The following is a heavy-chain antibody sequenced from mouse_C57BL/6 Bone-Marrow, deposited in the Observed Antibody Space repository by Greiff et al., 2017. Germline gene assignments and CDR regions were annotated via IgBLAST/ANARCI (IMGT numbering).Heavy chain of an antibody. CDR1: GYTFTSYW. CDR2: IHPNSGST. J-gene: IGHJ3*01. CDR3: ARYHSLFAY. D-gene: IGHD6-1*01. Sequence: QVHVKQSGAVLVKPGASVKLSCKASGYTFTSYWMHWVKQRPGQGLEWIGMIHPNSGSTNYNEKFKSKATLTVDKSSSTAYMQLSSLTSEDSAVYYCARYHSLFAYWGQGTLVTVSA. V-gene: IGHV1-64*01.